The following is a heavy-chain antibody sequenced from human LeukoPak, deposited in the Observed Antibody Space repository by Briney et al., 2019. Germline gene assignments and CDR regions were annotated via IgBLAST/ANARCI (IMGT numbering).Heavy chain of an antibody. CDR1: GDTFTGYY. CDR2: INPNSGGT. Sequence: ASVTLSCKASGDTFTGYYMHWVRQAPGQGLEGMGWINPNSGGTNYAQKFQGRVTMTRDTSISTAYMELSRLRSDDTAVYYCARDLGIAAPMDVWGKGTTVTISS. D-gene: IGHD6-13*01. CDR3: ARDLGIAAPMDV. J-gene: IGHJ6*03. V-gene: IGHV1-2*02.